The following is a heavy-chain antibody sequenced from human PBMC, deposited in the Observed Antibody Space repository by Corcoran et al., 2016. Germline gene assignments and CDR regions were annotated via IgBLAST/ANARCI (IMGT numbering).Heavy chain of an antibody. Sequence: EVQLVESGGGLVQPGGSLRLSCAASGFTFSSYSMNWVRQAPGKGLEWVSYISSSSSTIYYADSVKGRFTISRDNAKNSLYLQMNSLRAEDTAGDYCASGPYSGSYYTLDYWGQGTLVTVSS. CDR3: ASGPYSGSYYTLDY. CDR2: ISSSSSTI. J-gene: IGHJ4*02. D-gene: IGHD1-26*01. CDR1: GFTFSSYS. V-gene: IGHV3-48*04.